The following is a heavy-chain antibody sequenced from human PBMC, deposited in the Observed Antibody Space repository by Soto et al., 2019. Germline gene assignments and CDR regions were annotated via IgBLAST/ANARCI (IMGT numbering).Heavy chain of an antibody. CDR3: AHYDSSGYFSHFDS. V-gene: IGHV2-5*01. J-gene: IGHJ4*02. Sequence: QIALQESSPTVVKPTQTLTLTCTFSGFSLTTTGVGVGWIRHAPGKALEWLAMVYWNDERRYSPSLKSRLTITQDTSKNQVVLTMTYMDPVDTAPYFCAHYDSSGYFSHFDSWGQGTLVTVSS. D-gene: IGHD3-22*01. CDR2: VYWNDER. CDR1: GFSLTTTGVG.